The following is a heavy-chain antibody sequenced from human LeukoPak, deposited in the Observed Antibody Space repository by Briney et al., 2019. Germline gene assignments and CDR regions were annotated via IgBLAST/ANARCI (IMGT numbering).Heavy chain of an antibody. CDR1: GGSISSSSYY. Sequence: SETLSLTCTVSGGSISSSSYYWGWIRQPPGKGLEWIGSIYYSGSTYYNPSLKSRVTISVDTSKNQFSLKLSSVTAADTAVYYCARERSFGYCSSTSCPDAFDIWGQGTMVTVSS. D-gene: IGHD2-2*01. J-gene: IGHJ3*02. V-gene: IGHV4-39*07. CDR3: ARERSFGYCSSTSCPDAFDI. CDR2: IYYSGST.